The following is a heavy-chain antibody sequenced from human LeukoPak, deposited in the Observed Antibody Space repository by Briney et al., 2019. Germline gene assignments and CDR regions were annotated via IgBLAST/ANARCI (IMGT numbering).Heavy chain of an antibody. V-gene: IGHV4-31*03. CDR1: GGSISSSGYY. D-gene: IGHD6-13*01. Sequence: SQTLSLTCTVSGGSISSSGYYWSWIRQHPGKGLEWIGYIYYSGSTYYNPSLKSRVTISVDTSKNQFSLKLSSVTAADTAVYYCARGIAAASDYWGQGTLVTVSS. CDR3: ARGIAAASDY. J-gene: IGHJ4*02. CDR2: IYYSGST.